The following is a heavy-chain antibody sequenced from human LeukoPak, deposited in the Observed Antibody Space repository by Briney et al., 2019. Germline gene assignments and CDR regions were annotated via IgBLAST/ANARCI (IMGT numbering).Heavy chain of an antibody. CDR3: ARESWEGTYYYDSSGYYLDY. Sequence: SETLSLTCAVYGGSFSGYYWSWIRQPPGKGLEWIGEINHSGSTNYNPSLKSRVTISVDTSKNQFSLNLSSVTAADTAVYYCARESWEGTYYYDSSGYYLDYWGQGTLVTVSS. CDR2: INHSGST. D-gene: IGHD3-22*01. CDR1: GGSFSGYY. J-gene: IGHJ4*02. V-gene: IGHV4-34*01.